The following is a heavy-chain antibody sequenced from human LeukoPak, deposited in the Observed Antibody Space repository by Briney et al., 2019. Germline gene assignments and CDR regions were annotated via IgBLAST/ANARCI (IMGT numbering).Heavy chain of an antibody. V-gene: IGHV4-59*01. CDR2: IYYSGST. CDR1: GESFSGYY. J-gene: IGHJ1*01. D-gene: IGHD5-24*01. CDR3: ASTIEMATTTAYFQH. Sequence: PSETLFLTCAVSGESFSGYYWNWIRQPPGKGLEWIGYIYYSGSTNYNPSLKSRVTISVDTSKNQFSLKLSSVTAADTAVYYCASTIEMATTTAYFQHWGQGTLVTVSS.